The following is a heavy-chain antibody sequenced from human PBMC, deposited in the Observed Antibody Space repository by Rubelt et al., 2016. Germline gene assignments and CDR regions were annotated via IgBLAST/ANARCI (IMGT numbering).Heavy chain of an antibody. CDR3: ARDRTNDYYGMDV. CDR1: GGSISSGGYY. CDR2: IYYSGST. V-gene: IGHV4-31*03. J-gene: IGHJ6*02. D-gene: IGHD2-8*01. Sequence: QVQLQESGPGLVKPSQTLSLTCTVSGGSISSGGYYWSWIRQHPGKGLEWIGYIYYSGSTYYNPSLKSRVTISVYTSKNQFSLKLSSVTAADTAVYYCARDRTNDYYGMDVWGQGTTVTVSS.